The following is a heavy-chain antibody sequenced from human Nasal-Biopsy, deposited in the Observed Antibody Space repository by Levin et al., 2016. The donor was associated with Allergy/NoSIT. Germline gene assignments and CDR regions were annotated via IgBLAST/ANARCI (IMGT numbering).Heavy chain of an antibody. CDR1: GGSISSYY. CDR2: IYSSGST. V-gene: IGHV4-4*07. CDR3: ARGGYCSSNSCYGFYFDY. D-gene: IGHD2-2*01. Sequence: SETLSLTCTVSGGSISSYYWSWIRQPAGKGLEWIGRIYSSGSTNYNPSLKSRVTMSVDTSKNQFSLKLSSVTAADTAAYYCARGGYCSSNSCYGFYFDYWGQGTLVTVSS. J-gene: IGHJ4*02.